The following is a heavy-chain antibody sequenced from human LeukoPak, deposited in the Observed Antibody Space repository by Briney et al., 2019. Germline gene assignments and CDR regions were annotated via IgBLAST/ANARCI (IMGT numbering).Heavy chain of an antibody. CDR2: IRSKANSYAT. CDR1: GFTFSGSA. V-gene: IGHV3-73*01. CDR3: TRLGSVSSNSPFDP. J-gene: IGHJ5*02. D-gene: IGHD2-21*01. Sequence: GGSLRLSCAASGFTFSGSAMHWVRQASGKGLEWVGRIRSKANSYATAYAASVKGRFTISRDDSKNTAYLQMNSLKTEDTAVYYCTRLGSVSSNSPFDPWGQGTLVTVSS.